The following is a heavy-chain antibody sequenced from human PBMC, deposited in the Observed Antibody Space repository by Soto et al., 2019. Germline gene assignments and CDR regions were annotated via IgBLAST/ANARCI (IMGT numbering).Heavy chain of an antibody. D-gene: IGHD3-22*01. Sequence: EVQLVESGGGLVQPGGSLSLTCAASGFTFSNYWMHWVRQAPGKGLVWVARINRDGSTTTYADSVKGRFTISRVNVKSTVYLQMNSLRAEERTGYYCARNGIVVAAFDNWGQGTLVSVSS. CDR2: INRDGSTT. J-gene: IGHJ5*02. CDR1: GFTFSNYW. CDR3: ARNGIVVAAFDN. V-gene: IGHV3-74*01.